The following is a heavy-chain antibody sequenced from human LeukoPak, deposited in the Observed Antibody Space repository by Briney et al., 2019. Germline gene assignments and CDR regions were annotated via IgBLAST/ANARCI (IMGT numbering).Heavy chain of an antibody. V-gene: IGHV4-39*01. J-gene: IGHJ4*02. Sequence: GSLRLSCAASGFTFSSYSMNWVRQAPGKGLEWVGSINFSGSTYYNPSLNSRVTISVDTSKNQFSLKLSSVAAADTAVYYCARLPVGLSHINPYTFDYWGQGTLVTVSS. CDR2: INFSGST. D-gene: IGHD1-14*01. CDR3: ARLPVGLSHINPYTFDY. CDR1: GFTFSSYSMN.